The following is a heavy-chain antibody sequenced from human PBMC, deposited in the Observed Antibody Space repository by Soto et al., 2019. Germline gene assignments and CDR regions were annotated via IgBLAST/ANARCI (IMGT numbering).Heavy chain of an antibody. V-gene: IGHV1-18*01. D-gene: IGHD5-12*01. Sequence: GASVKVSCKASGYTFTSYGISWVRQAPGQGLGWMGWISAYNGNTNYEQKFQGRVTMTTDTSTSTAYMELRSLRSDDTAVYYCARDRWRDGYNYGPDYWGQGTLVTVPQ. CDR2: ISAYNGNT. J-gene: IGHJ4*02. CDR3: ARDRWRDGYNYGPDY. CDR1: GYTFTSYG.